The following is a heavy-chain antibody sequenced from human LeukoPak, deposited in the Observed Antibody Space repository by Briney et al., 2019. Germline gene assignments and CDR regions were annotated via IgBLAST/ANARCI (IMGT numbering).Heavy chain of an antibody. Sequence: GGSLRLSCAASGFTFSSDSMNWVRQAPGKGPEWVSYTSSSYITYYADSVKGRFTISRDNAKNSLYLQMNSLRAEDTAVYYCARQVTTYDFWGQGTLVTVSS. CDR3: ARQVTTYDF. CDR1: GFTFSSDS. J-gene: IGHJ4*02. D-gene: IGHD4-17*01. V-gene: IGHV3-48*01. CDR2: TSSSYIT.